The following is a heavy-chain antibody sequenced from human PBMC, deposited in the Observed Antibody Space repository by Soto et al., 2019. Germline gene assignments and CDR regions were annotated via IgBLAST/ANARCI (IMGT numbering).Heavy chain of an antibody. V-gene: IGHV3-9*01. J-gene: IGHJ4*02. CDR1: GCTFDDYA. CDR2: ISWNSGSI. D-gene: IGHD6-13*01. Sequence: GGSLRLSCASSGCTFDDYAMHWVRQAPGKGLEWVSGISWNSGSIGYADSVKGRFTISRDNAKNSLYLQMNSLRAEDTALYYCAKDAYSRRGHFDYGGQGTLVTVPS. CDR3: AKDAYSRRGHFDY.